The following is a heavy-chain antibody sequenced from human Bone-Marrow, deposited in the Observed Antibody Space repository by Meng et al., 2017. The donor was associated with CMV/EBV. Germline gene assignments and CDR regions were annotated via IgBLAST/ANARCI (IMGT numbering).Heavy chain of an antibody. D-gene: IGHD3-3*01. CDR1: GFTFSNYN. CDR3: ARDGWSPGGFDV. CDR2: ISSSSSYI. J-gene: IGHJ6*02. Sequence: LSLTCAASGFTFSNYNMGWVRQAPGKGLEWVSSISSSSSYIYFADSVKGRFTISRDNAKSSLYLQMNSLRAEDTAVYYCARDGWSPGGFDVWGQGTTVTVSS. V-gene: IGHV3-21*01.